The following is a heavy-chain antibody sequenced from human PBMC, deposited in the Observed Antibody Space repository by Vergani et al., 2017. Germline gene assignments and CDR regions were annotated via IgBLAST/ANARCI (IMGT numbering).Heavy chain of an antibody. CDR1: GGSFSGYY. CDR3: ARGPTAMVYYYYGMDV. V-gene: IGHV4-34*01. D-gene: IGHD5-18*01. Sequence: QVQLQQWGAGLLKPSETLSLTCAVYGGSFSGYYWSWIRQPPGKGLEWIGEINHSGRTNYNPSLKSRVTISVDTSKNQFSLRLSSVTAADTAVYYCARGPTAMVYYYYGMDVWGQGTTVTVSS. J-gene: IGHJ6*02. CDR2: INHSGRT.